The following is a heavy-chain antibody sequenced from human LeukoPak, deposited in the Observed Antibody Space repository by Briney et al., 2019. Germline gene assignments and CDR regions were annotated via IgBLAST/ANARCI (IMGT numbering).Heavy chain of an antibody. CDR3: ASAARFGAPCFDY. Sequence: SETLSLTCAVYGGSFSGYYWSWIRQPPGKGLGWIGEINHSVSTNYNRTLKGRVTISVDTSQNQFSLKLGSVAAADTAVYYCASAARFGAPCFDYWGQGTLVTVSS. CDR1: GGSFSGYY. CDR2: INHSVST. V-gene: IGHV4-34*01. D-gene: IGHD3-16*01. J-gene: IGHJ4*02.